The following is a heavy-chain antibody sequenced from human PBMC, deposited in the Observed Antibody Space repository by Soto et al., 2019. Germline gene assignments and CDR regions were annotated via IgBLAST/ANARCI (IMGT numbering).Heavy chain of an antibody. CDR3: ARRATYDILTGYYYEDYYYGMDV. Sequence: KGSGYSFTSYWIGWVRQMPGKGLEWMGIIYPGDSDTRYSPSFQGQVTISADKSISTAYLQWSSLKASDTAMYYCARRATYDILTGYYYEDYYYGMDVWGQGTTVTVSS. CDR1: GYSFTSYW. V-gene: IGHV5-51*01. J-gene: IGHJ6*02. CDR2: IYPGDSDT. D-gene: IGHD3-9*01.